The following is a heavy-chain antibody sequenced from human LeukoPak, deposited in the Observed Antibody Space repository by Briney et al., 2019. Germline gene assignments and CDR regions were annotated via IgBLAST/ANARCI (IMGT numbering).Heavy chain of an antibody. D-gene: IGHD2-2*02. J-gene: IGHJ4*02. CDR1: GYTFTGYY. CDR3: ARLGVVPAAIRFDY. CDR2: INPNSGGT. Sequence: ASVTVSCKASGYTFTGYYMHWVRQAPGQGLEWMGWINPNSGGTNYAQKFQGRVTMTRDTSISTAYMELSRLRSDDTAVYYCARLGVVPAAIRFDYWGQGTLVTVSS. V-gene: IGHV1-2*02.